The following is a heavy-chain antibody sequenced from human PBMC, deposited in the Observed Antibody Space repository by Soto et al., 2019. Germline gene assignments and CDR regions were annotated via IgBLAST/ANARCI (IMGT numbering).Heavy chain of an antibody. CDR1: GFTFSSYA. D-gene: IGHD2-21*01. V-gene: IGHV3-30-3*01. Sequence: GGSLRLSCAASGFTFSSYAMHWVRQAPGKGLEWVAVISYDGSNKYYADSVKGRFTISRDNSKNTLYLQMNSLRAEDTAVYYCARGSPKGIPSTNWFDPWGQGTLVTVS. J-gene: IGHJ5*02. CDR2: ISYDGSNK. CDR3: ARGSPKGIPSTNWFDP.